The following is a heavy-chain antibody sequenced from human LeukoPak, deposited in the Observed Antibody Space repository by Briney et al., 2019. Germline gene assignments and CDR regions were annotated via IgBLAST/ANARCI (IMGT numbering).Heavy chain of an antibody. V-gene: IGHV4-59*01. Sequence: SETLSLTCTVSGGSISSYYWSWIRQPPGKGLEWIGYIYYSGSTNYNPSLKSRVTISVDTSKNQFSLKLSSVTAADTAVYYCARYYDFWSGYDYWGQGTLVTVSS. CDR2: IYYSGST. CDR3: ARYYDFWSGYDY. CDR1: GGSISSYY. D-gene: IGHD3-3*01. J-gene: IGHJ4*02.